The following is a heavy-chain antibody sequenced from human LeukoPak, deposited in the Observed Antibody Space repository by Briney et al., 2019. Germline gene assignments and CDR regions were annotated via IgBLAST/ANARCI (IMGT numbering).Heavy chain of an antibody. D-gene: IGHD2-21*01. Sequence: PSETLSLTCTVSGGSINGYYWSWIRQPAGKGLEWIGRIYNSESINYNPSLKSRVTMSIDTSKNQFSLKLNSVTAADTAVYYCARDPLLWKGALDIWGQGTMVTVSS. V-gene: IGHV4-4*07. CDR3: ARDPLLWKGALDI. CDR1: GGSINGYY. J-gene: IGHJ3*02. CDR2: IYNSESI.